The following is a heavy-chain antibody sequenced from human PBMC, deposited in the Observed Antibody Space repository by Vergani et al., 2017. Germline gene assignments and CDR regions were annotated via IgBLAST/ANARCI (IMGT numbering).Heavy chain of an antibody. D-gene: IGHD6-19*01. V-gene: IGHV4-34*01. Sequence: QLQLQESGPGLVKPSETLSLTCAVYGGSFSGYYWSWIRQPPGKGLEWIGEINHSGSTNYNPSLKSRVTISVDTSKNQFSLKLSSVTAADTAVYYCARGLKKRGWYGGSGENWFDPWGQGTLVTVSS. CDR2: INHSGST. J-gene: IGHJ5*02. CDR3: ARGLKKRGWYGGSGENWFDP. CDR1: GGSFSGYY.